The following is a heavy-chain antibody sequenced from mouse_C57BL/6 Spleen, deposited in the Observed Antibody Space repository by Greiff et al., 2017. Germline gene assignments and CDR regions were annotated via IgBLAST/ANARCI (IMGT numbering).Heavy chain of an antibody. D-gene: IGHD2-3*01. CDR2: INPNNGGT. CDR3: ARVGLLGGFAY. V-gene: IGHV1-22*01. CDR1: GYTFTDYN. Sequence: VQLKQSGPELVKPGASVKMSCKASGYTFTDYNMHWVKQSHGKSLEWIGYINPNNGGTSYNQKFKGKATLTVNKSSSTAYMELRSLTSEDSAVYYCARVGLLGGFAYWGQGTLVTVSA. J-gene: IGHJ3*01.